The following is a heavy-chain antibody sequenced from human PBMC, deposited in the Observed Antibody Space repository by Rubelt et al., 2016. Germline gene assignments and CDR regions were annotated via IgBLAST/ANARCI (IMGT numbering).Heavy chain of an antibody. J-gene: IGHJ4*02. Sequence: QVQLQESGPGLVKPSQTLSLTCAVSGGSISSGGYSWSWIRQPPGKGLEWIGYIYYSGNTYYNPSLKSRGTISVDKSKNQFSLKLSSVTAADTAVYYCARESHWGQGTLVTVSS. CDR1: GGSISSGGYS. CDR2: IYYSGNT. V-gene: IGHV4-30-4*07. CDR3: ARESH.